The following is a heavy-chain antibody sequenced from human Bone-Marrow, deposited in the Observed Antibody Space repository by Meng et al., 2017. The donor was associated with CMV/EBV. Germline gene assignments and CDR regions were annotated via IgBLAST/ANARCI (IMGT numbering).Heavy chain of an antibody. CDR1: GSTFSSYA. V-gene: IGHV3-64*02. Sequence: GGSLRLSCAASGSTFSSYAMHWVRQAPGKGLEYVSAISSNGGSTYYADSVKGRFTISRDNSKNTLYLQMGSLRAEDMAVYHCARDAEGFWSDYRPYYYGMDVWGQGTTVTVSS. J-gene: IGHJ6*02. CDR2: ISSNGGST. D-gene: IGHD3-3*01. CDR3: ARDAEGFWSDYRPYYYGMDV.